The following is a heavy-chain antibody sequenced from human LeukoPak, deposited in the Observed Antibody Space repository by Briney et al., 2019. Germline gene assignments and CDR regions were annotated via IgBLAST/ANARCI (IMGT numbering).Heavy chain of an antibody. J-gene: IGHJ6*03. V-gene: IGHV4-34*01. CDR1: GGSFRGYY. Sequence: PSETLSLTCAVYGGSFRGYYWSWIRQPPGKGLEWIGEINHSGSTNYNPSLKSRVTISVDTSKNQFSLKLSSVTAADTAVYYCARIKLGYCSSTSCYGFLYYYYYYMDVWGKGTTVTVPS. CDR2: INHSGST. CDR3: ARIKLGYCSSTSCYGFLYYYYYYMDV. D-gene: IGHD2-2*01.